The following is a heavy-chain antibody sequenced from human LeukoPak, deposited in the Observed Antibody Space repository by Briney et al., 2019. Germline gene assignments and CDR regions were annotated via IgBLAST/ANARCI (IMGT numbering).Heavy chain of an antibody. D-gene: IGHD1-7*01. CDR1: GFTFSDSA. J-gene: IGHJ4*02. CDR2: ISKDGSDK. Sequence: GGSLRLSCEASGFTFSDSAMHWVRQAPGKGLEWVAVISKDGSDKYYPGSVRGRFTISRDNSKNTIYLQMDSLRAEDTAIYYCARDYWWNYDYWGQGTLVTVSS. CDR3: ARDYWWNYDY. V-gene: IGHV3-30-3*01.